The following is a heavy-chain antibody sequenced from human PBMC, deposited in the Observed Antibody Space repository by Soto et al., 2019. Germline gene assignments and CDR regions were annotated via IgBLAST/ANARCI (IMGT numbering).Heavy chain of an antibody. CDR1: GYSFTSYW. Sequence: GESLKISFKGSGYSFTSYWIGWVRQMPGKGLEWMGIIYPGDSDTRYSPSFQGQVTISADKSISTAYLQWSSLKASDTAMYYCARSRRFYDFWSGYRAPGGFDPWGQGTLVTVSS. CDR3: ARSRRFYDFWSGYRAPGGFDP. CDR2: IYPGDSDT. V-gene: IGHV5-51*01. D-gene: IGHD3-3*01. J-gene: IGHJ5*02.